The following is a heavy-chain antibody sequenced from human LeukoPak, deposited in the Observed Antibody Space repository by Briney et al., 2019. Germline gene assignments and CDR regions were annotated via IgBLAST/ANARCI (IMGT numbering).Heavy chain of an antibody. V-gene: IGHV1-69*01. J-gene: IGHJ4*02. D-gene: IGHD1-26*01. CDR3: ARERRGGSYFTEKRLDH. CDR2: IIPIFGTA. CDR1: GGTFSNYA. Sequence: SVTVSYKASGGTFSNYAISWVRQAPGQGLEWMGAIIPIFGTANYAQKFQGRVTITADESTGTAYMELSSLRSEDTAVYYCARERRGGSYFTEKRLDHWGQGTLVAVSS.